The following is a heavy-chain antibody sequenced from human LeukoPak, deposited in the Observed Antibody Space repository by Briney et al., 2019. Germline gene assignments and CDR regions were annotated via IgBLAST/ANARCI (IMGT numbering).Heavy chain of an antibody. CDR3: ARTPGMWEQDGYFDY. D-gene: IGHD1/OR15-1a*01. CDR1: GGTLSSYA. Sequence: SVKVSCKASGGTLSSYAFSWVGQPPGQGLEGVGGQIPMLGITNYAQKFQGRVTITSDKFTSTVYMELSSLRSEDTAVYYCARTPGMWEQDGYFDYWGQGTLVTVSS. CDR2: QIPMLGIT. V-gene: IGHV1-69*10. J-gene: IGHJ4*02.